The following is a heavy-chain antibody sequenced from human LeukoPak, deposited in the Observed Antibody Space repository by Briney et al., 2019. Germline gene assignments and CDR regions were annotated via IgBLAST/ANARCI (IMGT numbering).Heavy chain of an antibody. V-gene: IGHV1-18*01. CDR3: ARDLSGSHTYYFDY. Sequence: ASVKVSCKASGYTFTSYGISWVRQAPGQGLEWMGWISAYNGNTNYAQKLQGRVTMTTDTSTSIAYMELRSLRSDDTAVYYCARDLSGSHTYYFDYWGQGTLVTVSS. J-gene: IGHJ4*02. CDR1: GYTFTSYG. D-gene: IGHD1-26*01. CDR2: ISAYNGNT.